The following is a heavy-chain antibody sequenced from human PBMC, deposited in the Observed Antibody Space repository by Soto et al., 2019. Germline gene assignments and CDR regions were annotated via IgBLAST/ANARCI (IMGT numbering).Heavy chain of an antibody. CDR2: INPSGGIT. D-gene: IGHD3-3*01. CDR3: ARRSIFTWSDAFDI. CDR1: GYTFTSYY. Sequence: ASVKDSCKAAGYTFTSYYMHWVRQAPGQGLEWMGFINPSGGITTYAQKFQARVTMTSDTSTSTVYMELRTLKSEDTAVYYCARRSIFTWSDAFDIWGQGTMVTVS. V-gene: IGHV1-46*01. J-gene: IGHJ3*02.